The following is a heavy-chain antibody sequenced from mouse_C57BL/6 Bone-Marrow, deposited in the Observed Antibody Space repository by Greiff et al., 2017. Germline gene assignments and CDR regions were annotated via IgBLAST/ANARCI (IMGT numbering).Heavy chain of an antibody. Sequence: EVKLMESGGDLVKPGGSLKLSCAASGFTFSSYGMSWVRQTPDKRLEWVATISSGGSYPNYPDSVKGRFTIARDNAKNTLYLQLSSLKSEDTAMYYCARHEGDYDGFAYWGQGTLVTVSA. V-gene: IGHV5-6*01. CDR3: ARHEGDYDGFAY. CDR1: GFTFSSYG. CDR2: ISSGGSYP. J-gene: IGHJ3*01. D-gene: IGHD2-4*01.